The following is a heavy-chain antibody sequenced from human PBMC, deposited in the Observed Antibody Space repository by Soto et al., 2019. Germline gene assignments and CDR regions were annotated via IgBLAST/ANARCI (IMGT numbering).Heavy chain of an antibody. CDR2: ISSSSSTI. D-gene: IGHD4-17*01. CDR3: ARAWADYGDSGRYNWFDP. Sequence: GGSLRLSCAASGFTFSSYEMNWVRQAPGKGLEWVSYISSSSSTIYYADSVKGRFTISRDNAKNSLYLQMNSLRDEDTAVYYCARAWADYGDSGRYNWFDPWGQGTLVTVS. V-gene: IGHV3-48*02. J-gene: IGHJ5*02. CDR1: GFTFSSYE.